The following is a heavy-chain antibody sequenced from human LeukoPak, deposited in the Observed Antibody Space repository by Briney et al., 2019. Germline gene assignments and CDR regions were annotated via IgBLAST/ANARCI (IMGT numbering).Heavy chain of an antibody. J-gene: IGHJ3*02. D-gene: IGHD1-26*01. Sequence: SVKVSCKASGGTFSSYTMSWVRQARGQGGEWMGRIIPMLGIANYSQKFNGRVTITADKSTSTAYMELSSLRSEDTAVYYCARDGVRELTSPDAFDIWGQGTMVTVSS. CDR3: ARDGVRELTSPDAFDI. CDR1: GGTFSSYT. V-gene: IGHV1-69*04. CDR2: IIPMLGIA.